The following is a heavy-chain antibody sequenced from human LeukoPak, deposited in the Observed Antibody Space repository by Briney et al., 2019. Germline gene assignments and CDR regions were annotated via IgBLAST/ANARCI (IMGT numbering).Heavy chain of an antibody. J-gene: IGHJ6*03. Sequence: SGGSLRLSCVGSGFSFSEYSMNWVRQSPGKGLEWISYITSRSAFTYFAGSVKGRFTISRDDARNSVYLHLNALRVDDTAVYYCARYLTSAYWSPGGYYYYMDVWGKGTAVTVSS. V-gene: IGHV3-48*01. CDR3: ARYLTSAYWSPGGYYYYMDV. D-gene: IGHD3-16*01. CDR1: GFSFSEYS. CDR2: ITSRSAFT.